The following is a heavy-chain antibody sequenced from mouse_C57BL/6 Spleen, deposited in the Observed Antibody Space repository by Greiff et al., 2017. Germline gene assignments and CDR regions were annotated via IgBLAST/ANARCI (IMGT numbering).Heavy chain of an antibody. CDR3: ARITGTSAY. CDR1: GFSLTSYG. CDR2: IWSGGST. V-gene: IGHV2-2*01. J-gene: IGHJ3*01. D-gene: IGHD4-1*01. Sequence: VQLQESGPGLVQPSQSLSITCTVSGFSLTSYGVHWVRQSPGQGLEWLGVIWSGGSTDYNAAFISRLSISKDNSKIQVFFKMNSLQADDTAIYYCARITGTSAYWGQGTLVTVSA.